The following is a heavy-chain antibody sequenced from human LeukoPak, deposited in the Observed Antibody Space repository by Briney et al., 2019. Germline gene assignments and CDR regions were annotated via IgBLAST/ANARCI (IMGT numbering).Heavy chain of an antibody. CDR2: ISSSGNTI. V-gene: IGHV3-48*03. CDR3: ARIDQELVPDC. J-gene: IGHJ4*02. D-gene: IGHD1-7*01. Sequence: GGSLRLSCAASGFTFSSYEMNWVRQAPGKGLEWVSYISSSGNTIYYADSVKGRFTISRDNAKNSLYLQMNSLRAEDTAVCYCARIDQELVPDCWGQGTLVTVSS. CDR1: GFTFSSYE.